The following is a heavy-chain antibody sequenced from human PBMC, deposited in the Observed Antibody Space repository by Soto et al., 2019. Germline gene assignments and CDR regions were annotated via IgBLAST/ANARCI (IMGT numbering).Heavy chain of an antibody. CDR2: IYHSGST. CDR3: ARRRGFPYYYGMDV. D-gene: IGHD5-12*01. V-gene: IGHV4-30-2*01. J-gene: IGHJ6*02. CDR1: GGSISSGGDS. Sequence: QLQLQESGSGLVKRSQTLSLTCAVSGGSISSGGDSWSWIRQPPGKGREWIGYIYHSGSTYYNPSLKSRVTISVDRSKNQFSLKLSSVTAADTAVYYCARRRGFPYYYGMDVWGQGTTVTVSS.